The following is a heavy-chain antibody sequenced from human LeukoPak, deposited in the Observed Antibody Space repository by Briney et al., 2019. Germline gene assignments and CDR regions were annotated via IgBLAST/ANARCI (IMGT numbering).Heavy chain of an antibody. CDR1: GFTFSSYA. V-gene: IGHV3-23*01. Sequence: QPGGSLRLSCAASGFTFSSYAMSWVRQAPGKGLEWVSSIGATGGTTYYADSVKGWFTISRDNSKNTLYLQMNSLRAEDTAVYHCAKGRTYFDYWGQGTLVTVSS. J-gene: IGHJ4*02. CDR3: AKGRTYFDY. CDR2: IGATGGTT.